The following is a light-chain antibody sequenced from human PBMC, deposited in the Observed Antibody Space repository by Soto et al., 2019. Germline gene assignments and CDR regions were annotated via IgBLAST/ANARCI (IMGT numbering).Light chain of an antibody. CDR1: QGISSY. Sequence: DIQLTQSPSFLSASVGDRVTITCRASQGISSYLAWYQQKPGKAPKVLIYAASTLQSGVPSRFSGSGSGTEFTLTISSLQPEDCATYYCQHLNSYPYTFGQGTKLEI. CDR2: AAS. CDR3: QHLNSYPYT. V-gene: IGKV1-9*01. J-gene: IGKJ2*01.